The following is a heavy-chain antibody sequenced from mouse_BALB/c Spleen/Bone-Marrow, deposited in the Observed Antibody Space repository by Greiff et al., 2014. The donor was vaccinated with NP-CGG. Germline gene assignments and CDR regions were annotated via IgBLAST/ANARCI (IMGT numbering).Heavy chain of an antibody. J-gene: IGHJ2*01. Sequence: EVKLMESGPELVKPGASVKMSCKASGYTFTSYVIHWVKQKPGQGLEWIGYINPYNDATKFNERFEGKATLTSDKSSSTAYMVLSSLTSEDSAVYYGAREGVDYFDYWGQGTTLTVSS. CDR3: AREGVDYFDY. CDR2: INPYNDAT. CDR1: GYTFTSYV. V-gene: IGHV1-14*01.